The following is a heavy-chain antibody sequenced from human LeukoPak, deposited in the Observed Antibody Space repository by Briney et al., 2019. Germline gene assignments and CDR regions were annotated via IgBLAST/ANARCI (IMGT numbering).Heavy chain of an antibody. Sequence: ASVKVSCKASGHTFTSYGISWVRQAPGQGLEWMGWISAYNGNTNYAQKLQGRVTMTTDTSTSTAYMELRSLRSDDTAVYYCAVTEGYCSGGSPFCFDYWGQGTLVTVSS. CDR1: GHTFTSYG. D-gene: IGHD2-15*01. J-gene: IGHJ4*02. CDR2: ISAYNGNT. CDR3: AVTEGYCSGGSPFCFDY. V-gene: IGHV1-18*01.